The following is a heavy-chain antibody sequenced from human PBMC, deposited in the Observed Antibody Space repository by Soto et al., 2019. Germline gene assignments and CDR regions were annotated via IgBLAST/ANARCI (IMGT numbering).Heavy chain of an antibody. CDR3: ARDLSPYDFWSGYFPPTISYYYYRMDV. CDR1: GYTFTSYG. D-gene: IGHD3-3*01. J-gene: IGHJ6*02. Sequence: ASVKVSCKASGYTFTSYGISWVRQAPGQGLEWMGWISAYNGNTNYAQKLQGRVTMTTDTSTSTAYMELRSLRSDDTAVYYCARDLSPYDFWSGYFPPTISYYYYRMDVWGQGTTVTVSS. V-gene: IGHV1-18*04. CDR2: ISAYNGNT.